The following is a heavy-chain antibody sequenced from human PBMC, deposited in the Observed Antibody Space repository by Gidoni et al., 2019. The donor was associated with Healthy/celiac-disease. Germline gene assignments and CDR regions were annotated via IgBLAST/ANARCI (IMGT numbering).Heavy chain of an antibody. Sequence: QVQLVQSGAEVKKPGASVKVSCRASGDILSGDFVHWVRQAPGQGLAWMGRINPDGGDTNYEQKFQGRISLTTDKSITTAYMELTRLRSDDTALYYCARIQNVWSTSKDADSWGQGTLVTVSS. J-gene: IGHJ4*02. CDR2: INPDGGDT. V-gene: IGHV1-2*06. D-gene: IGHD3-3*01. CDR3: ARIQNVWSTSKDADS. CDR1: GDILSGDF.